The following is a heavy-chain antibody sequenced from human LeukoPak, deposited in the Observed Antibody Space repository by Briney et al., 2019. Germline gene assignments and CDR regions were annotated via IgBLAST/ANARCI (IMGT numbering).Heavy chain of an antibody. J-gene: IGHJ4*02. D-gene: IGHD3-10*01. CDR1: GGTFSSYA. CDR3: ARDNYYGSGSPGPCDY. Sequence: ASVKVSCKASGGTFSSYAISWVRQAPGQGLEWMGIINPSGGSTSYAQKFQGRVTMTRDTSTSTVYMELSSLRSEDTAVYYCARDNYYGSGSPGPCDYWGQGTLVTVSS. V-gene: IGHV1-46*01. CDR2: INPSGGST.